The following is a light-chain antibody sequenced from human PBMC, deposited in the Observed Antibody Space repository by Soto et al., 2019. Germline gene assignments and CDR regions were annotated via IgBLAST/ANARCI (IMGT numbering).Light chain of an antibody. CDR2: DAS. CDR1: QSVSNRY. V-gene: IGKV3-20*01. CDR3: QQYGSSPLT. J-gene: IGKJ4*01. Sequence: VFTQSPVTLSXSXXEXAXXXXSASQSVSNRYLAWYQQKPGQAPRLLIFDASSRATGISDRFSGSGSGADFTLIISRLEPEDFAVYYCQQYGSSPLTFGGGTKVDI.